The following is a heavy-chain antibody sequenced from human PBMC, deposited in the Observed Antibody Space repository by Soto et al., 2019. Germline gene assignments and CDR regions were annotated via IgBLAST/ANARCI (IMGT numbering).Heavy chain of an antibody. V-gene: IGHV2-5*02. Sequence: QITLNESGPTVVRPTETLTLPCRFSGFSLTTSGVGVGWIRQSPGKAQEWLALIYWDDDKRYSASLKSRLTITKDTSKNQVVLTVSDLDPTDTATYYCAHRVLRTVFGLVTTTAIYFDFWGQGTPVAVSS. J-gene: IGHJ4*02. CDR2: IYWDDDK. CDR3: AHRVLRTVFGLVTTTAIYFDF. D-gene: IGHD3-3*01. CDR1: GFSLTTSGVG.